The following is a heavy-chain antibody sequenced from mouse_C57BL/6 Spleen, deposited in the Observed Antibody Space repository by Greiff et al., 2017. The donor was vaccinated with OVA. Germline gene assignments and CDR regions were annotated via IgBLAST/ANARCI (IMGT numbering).Heavy chain of an antibody. D-gene: IGHD1-1*01. V-gene: IGHV1-85*01. Sequence: QVQLQQSGPELVKPGASVKLSCKASGYTFTSYDINWVKQRPGQGLEWIGWIYPRDGSTKYNEKFKGKATLTVDTSSSTAYMELHSLTSEDSAVYFCARSPSLYYGSSPWFAYWGQGTLVTVSA. J-gene: IGHJ3*01. CDR3: ARSPSLYYGSSPWFAY. CDR1: GYTFTSYD. CDR2: IYPRDGST.